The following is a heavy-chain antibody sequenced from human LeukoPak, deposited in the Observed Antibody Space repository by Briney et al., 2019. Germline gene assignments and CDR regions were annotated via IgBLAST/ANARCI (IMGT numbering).Heavy chain of an antibody. V-gene: IGHV4-30-4*01. CDR2: IYYSGSS. CDR1: GGSISRGDYY. J-gene: IGHJ6*02. CDR3: ARLMFEGMDV. D-gene: IGHD3-10*02. Sequence: SQTLSLTCTVSGGSISRGDYYWSWIRRPPGKGLEWIGYIYYSGSSYYNPSLKSRVTISVDTSKNQFSLKLSSVTAADTAVYYCARLMFEGMDVWGQGTTVTVSS.